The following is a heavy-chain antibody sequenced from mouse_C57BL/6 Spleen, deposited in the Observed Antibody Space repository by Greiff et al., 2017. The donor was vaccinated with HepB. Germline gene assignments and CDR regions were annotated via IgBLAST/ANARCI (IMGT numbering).Heavy chain of an antibody. J-gene: IGHJ2*01. V-gene: IGHV1-54*01. Sequence: VQLQQSGAELVRPGTSVKVSCKASGYAFTNYLIEWVKQRPGQGLEWIGVINPGSGGTNYNEKFKGKATLTADKSSSTAYMQLSSLTSADSAVYFCARWAFDYWGQGTTLTVSS. CDR2: INPGSGGT. CDR1: GYAFTNYL. CDR3: ARWAFDY.